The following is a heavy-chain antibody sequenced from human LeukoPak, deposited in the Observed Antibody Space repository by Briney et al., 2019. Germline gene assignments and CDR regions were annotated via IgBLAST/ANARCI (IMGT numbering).Heavy chain of an antibody. CDR2: INPSSGGT. CDR3: ARGVELPYYYYYYMDV. V-gene: IGHV1-2*02. J-gene: IGHJ6*03. D-gene: IGHD1-7*01. CDR1: GYTFTGYY. Sequence: ASVKVSCKASGYTFTGYYMHWVRQAPGQGLEWMGWINPSSGGTNYAQKFQGRVTMTRDTSISTAYMELSRLRSDDTAVYYCARGVELPYYYYYYMDVWGKGTTVTVSS.